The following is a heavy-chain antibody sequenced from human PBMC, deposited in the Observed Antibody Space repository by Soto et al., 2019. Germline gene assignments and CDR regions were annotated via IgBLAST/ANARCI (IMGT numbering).Heavy chain of an antibody. D-gene: IGHD3-10*01. CDR2: IKSKTEGGTT. V-gene: IGHV3-15*01. CDR1: GFTFSNAW. CDR3: STGYSYSFDI. J-gene: IGHJ3*02. Sequence: GSLRLSCAASGFTFSNAWMSWVRQAPGKGLEGVGRIKSKTEGGTTDFAAPVKGRFTISRDDSKNTLYLQMNSLKTEDTAVYYCSTGYSYSFDIWGQGTMVTVSS.